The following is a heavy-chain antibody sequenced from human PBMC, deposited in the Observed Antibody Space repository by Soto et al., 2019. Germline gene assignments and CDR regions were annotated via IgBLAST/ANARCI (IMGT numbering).Heavy chain of an antibody. J-gene: IGHJ3*02. CDR2: ISAYNGKR. CDR3: ARGRIVASLNAAFDI. D-gene: IGHD2-21*01. Sequence: QGQLLQSGDEVKKPGASVRVSCRASGYDFTSYGISWVRQAPGQGLEWVSWISAYNGKRDNAQKFHGRVKMPMDTSTDEAHMELGDLTSADTAVYYCARGRIVASLNAAFDIWCQGTMVAVSS. CDR1: GYDFTSYG. V-gene: IGHV1-18*01.